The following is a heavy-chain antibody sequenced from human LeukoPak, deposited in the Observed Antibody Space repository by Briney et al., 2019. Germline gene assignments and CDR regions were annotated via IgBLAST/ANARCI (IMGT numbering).Heavy chain of an antibody. CDR3: TREGNRPY. CDR1: GFTFGDYA. J-gene: IGHJ4*02. CDR2: IRSKAYGGTT. Sequence: GGSLRLSCTASGFTFGDYAMSWVRQAPGKGLEWVGFIRSKAYGGTTEHAASVKGRFTISRDDSKSIAYLQMNSLKTEDTAVYYCTREGNRPYWGQGTLVTVSS. D-gene: IGHD2/OR15-2a*01. V-gene: IGHV3-49*04.